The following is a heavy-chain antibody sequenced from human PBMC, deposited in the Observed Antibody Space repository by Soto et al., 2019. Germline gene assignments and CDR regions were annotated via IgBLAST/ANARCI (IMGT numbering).Heavy chain of an antibody. CDR3: ARVDTDDAFDI. Sequence: ASVKVSCKASGYTFTGYYMHWVRQAPGQGLEWMGWINPNSGGTNYAQKFQGMFTMTRDTSLSTAYMELSRLRADDTAVYYCARVDTDDAFDIWAQGTMVTVS. CDR2: INPNSGGT. CDR1: GYTFTGYY. D-gene: IGHD5-18*01. V-gene: IGHV1-2*02. J-gene: IGHJ3*02.